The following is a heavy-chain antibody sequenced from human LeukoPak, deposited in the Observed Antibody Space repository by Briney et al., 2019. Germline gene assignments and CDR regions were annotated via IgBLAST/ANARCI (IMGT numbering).Heavy chain of an antibody. CDR1: GCTLTSYD. Sequence: APVKVSCKASGCTLTSYDINWVRQATGQGPEWMGWMSPNSGNTGYAQKFQGRVTMTRSTSMSTAYMELSSLRSEDTAVYYCARGPPNWGYDYWGQGTLVTVSS. D-gene: IGHD7-27*01. CDR3: ARGPPNWGYDY. V-gene: IGHV1-8*01. J-gene: IGHJ4*02. CDR2: MSPNSGNT.